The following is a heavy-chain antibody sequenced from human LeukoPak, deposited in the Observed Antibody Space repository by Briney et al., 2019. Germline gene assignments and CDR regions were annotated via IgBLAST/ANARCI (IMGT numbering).Heavy chain of an antibody. Sequence: ASVKVSCKASGYTFTSYGISWVRQAPGQGLEWMGWISAYNGNTNYAQKLQGRVTMTTDTSTSTAYMELRSLRSDDTAVYYCAGDRGYDFWSGYWYYYGMDVWGQGTTVTVSS. CDR2: ISAYNGNT. CDR1: GYTFTSYG. D-gene: IGHD3-3*01. CDR3: AGDRGYDFWSGYWYYYGMDV. J-gene: IGHJ6*02. V-gene: IGHV1-18*01.